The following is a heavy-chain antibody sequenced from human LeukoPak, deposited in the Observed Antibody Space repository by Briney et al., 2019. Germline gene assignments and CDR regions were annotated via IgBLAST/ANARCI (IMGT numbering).Heavy chain of an antibody. CDR2: IHYSGST. CDR3: ARGWAQGDV. Sequence: PSETLSLTCTVSGGSANSYYGNWIRQPPGKGLEWIGYIHYSGSTNYNPSLKSRVTISVDTSKNQFSLKLSSVTAADTAVYYCARGWAQGDVWGQGTTVTVSS. CDR1: GGSANSYY. D-gene: IGHD3-16*01. V-gene: IGHV4-59*02. J-gene: IGHJ6*02.